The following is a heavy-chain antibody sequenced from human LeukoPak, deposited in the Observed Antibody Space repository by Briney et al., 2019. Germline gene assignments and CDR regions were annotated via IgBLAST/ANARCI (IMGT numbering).Heavy chain of an antibody. CDR2: ISSSGSTI. V-gene: IGHV3-11*01. D-gene: IGHD3-22*01. Sequence: GGSLRLSCAASGFTFSDYYMSWIRQAPGKGLEWVSYISSSGSTIYCADSVKGRFTISRDNAKNSLYLQMNSLRAEDTAVYYCAKGGYYDSSGYFTPGFDYWGQGTLVTVSS. CDR1: GFTFSDYY. J-gene: IGHJ4*02. CDR3: AKGGYYDSSGYFTPGFDY.